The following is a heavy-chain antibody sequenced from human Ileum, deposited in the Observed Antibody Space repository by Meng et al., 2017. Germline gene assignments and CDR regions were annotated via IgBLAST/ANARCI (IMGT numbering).Heavy chain of an antibody. CDR1: GRSISSSDG. CDR3: AHIFDS. CDR2: MNLGGSP. V-gene: IGHV4-4*02. J-gene: IGHJ4*02. Sequence: QGWGQGRLVPSGTLSLTCAVSGRSISSSDGWSWIRQPPGKGLEWIAEMNLGGSPNYNPSLKSRVTMSVDKSNDHLSLQLTSVTAADTAVYYCAHIFDSWGQGTLVTVSS.